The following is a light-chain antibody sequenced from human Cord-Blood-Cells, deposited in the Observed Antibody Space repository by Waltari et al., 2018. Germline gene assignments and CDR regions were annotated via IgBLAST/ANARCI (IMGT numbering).Light chain of an antibody. Sequence: QSALTQPASASGSPEQSITISCTGTSSDVGGYHYVSGYQQHPGKAPKLMIYEVSNRPSGVSNRFSGSKSGNTASLTISGLQAEDEADYYCSSYTSSSTLYVFGTGTKVTVL. V-gene: IGLV2-14*01. CDR2: EVS. J-gene: IGLJ1*01. CDR3: SSYTSSSTLYV. CDR1: SSDVGGYHY.